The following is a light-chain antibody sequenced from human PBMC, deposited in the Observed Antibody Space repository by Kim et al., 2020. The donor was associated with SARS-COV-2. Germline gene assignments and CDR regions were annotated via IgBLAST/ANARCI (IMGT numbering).Light chain of an antibody. CDR3: QQYDTCPFT. Sequence: AFVRARFTVTCRASQSISSWLAWYQQKSGTSPKLLIYRASTLESGIPSRFSGSGSGTDFTLTITSLRPDDFATYYGQQYDTCPFTFGQGTRLDIK. CDR2: RAS. V-gene: IGKV1-5*03. J-gene: IGKJ5*01. CDR1: QSISSW.